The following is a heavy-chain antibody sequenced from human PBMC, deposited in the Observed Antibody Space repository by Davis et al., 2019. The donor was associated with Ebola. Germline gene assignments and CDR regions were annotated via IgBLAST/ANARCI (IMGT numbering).Heavy chain of an antibody. D-gene: IGHD3-22*01. J-gene: IGHJ4*02. CDR2: TYYTSTWFN. CDR3: ARGWLRSGLDY. V-gene: IGHV6-1*01. Sequence: HSQTLSLTCALSGHSVSGSSNGAWNWIRQSPSRGLEWLGRTYYTSTWFNDYAVSVKSRITVNPDTSKNQFSLQLDSVTPEDTAVYYCARGWLRSGLDYWGQGILVTVSS. CDR1: GHSVSGSSNGA.